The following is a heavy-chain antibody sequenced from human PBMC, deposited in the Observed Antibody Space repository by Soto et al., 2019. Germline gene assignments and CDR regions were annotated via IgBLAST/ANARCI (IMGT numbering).Heavy chain of an antibody. CDR3: ATGGRGYSSAPRFYFEF. D-gene: IGHD5-18*01. Sequence: QAQLVQSGAEVKKPGSSVKVTCKASGGTFSSNAISWVRQAPGQGLEWMGGIIPIFGTAHYAQKFQGRVTITADESTRTASMELRSPKSDDTPGYYFATGGRGYSSAPRFYFEFWGQGTLVTVSS. CDR2: IIPIFGTA. CDR1: GGTFSSNA. J-gene: IGHJ4*02. V-gene: IGHV1-69*12.